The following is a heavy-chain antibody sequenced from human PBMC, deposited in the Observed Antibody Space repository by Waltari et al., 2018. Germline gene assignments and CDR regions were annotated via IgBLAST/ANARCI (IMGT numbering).Heavy chain of an antibody. Sequence: QVQLVQSGAEVKKPGASVKVSCKASGYTFTSYAMHWVRQAPGQRLEWMGWLNAGNGNTKYSQKFQGRVTITRDTSASTAYMELSSLRSEDTAVYYCARQYARNSNDYWGQGTLVTVSS. CDR3: ARQYARNSNDY. D-gene: IGHD2-8*01. J-gene: IGHJ4*02. CDR1: GYTFTSYA. V-gene: IGHV1-3*01. CDR2: LNAGNGNT.